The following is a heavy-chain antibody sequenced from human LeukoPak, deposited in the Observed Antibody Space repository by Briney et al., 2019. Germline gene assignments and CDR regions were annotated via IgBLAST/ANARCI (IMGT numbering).Heavy chain of an antibody. CDR2: ISGSGGST. CDR1: GITLSNYG. D-gene: IGHD3-22*01. CDR3: AKRGVVIRVILVGFHKEAYYFDS. Sequence: PGGSLTLSCAVSGITLSNYGMSWVRQAPGKGLEWVAGISGSGGSTNYADSVKGRFTISRDNSKNTLFLQMNSLRAEDTAVYFCAKRGVVIRVILVGFHKEAYYFDSWGQGALVTISS. J-gene: IGHJ4*02. V-gene: IGHV3-23*01.